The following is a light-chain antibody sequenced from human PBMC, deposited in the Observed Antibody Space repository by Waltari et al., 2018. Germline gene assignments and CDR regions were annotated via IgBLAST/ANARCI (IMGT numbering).Light chain of an antibody. Sequence: DIQMTQSPSTLSASVGDRVTITCRASQSISRWLAWYQQKPGKAPKLLMYKTSTLESGVTSRFSGSASGTEFTLTISNLQPDDFATYYCQQYDTFSTFGQGTKVEV. CDR1: QSISRW. V-gene: IGKV1-5*03. J-gene: IGKJ1*01. CDR3: QQYDTFST. CDR2: KTS.